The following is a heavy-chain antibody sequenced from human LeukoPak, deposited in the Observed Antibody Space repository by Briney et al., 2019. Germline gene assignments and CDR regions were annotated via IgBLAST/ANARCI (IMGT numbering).Heavy chain of an antibody. V-gene: IGHV3-23*01. CDR1: GITFSTYA. D-gene: IGHD3-22*01. J-gene: IGHJ3*02. CDR3: AKDASYDTSGYGAFNM. CDR2: ISGSGGTT. Sequence: GGSLRLSCAASGITFSTYAMGWARQAPGKGLEWVSIISGSGGTTHYADPVKGRFTISRVNSKDTLYLQVNSLRAEDTAIYYCAKDASYDTSGYGAFNMWGQGTMVIVSS.